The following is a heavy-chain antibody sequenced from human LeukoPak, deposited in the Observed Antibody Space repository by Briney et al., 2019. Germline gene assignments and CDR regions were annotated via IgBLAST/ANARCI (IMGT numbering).Heavy chain of an antibody. CDR1: GASISSYY. V-gene: IGHV4-59*01. Sequence: KPSETLSLTCTVSGASISSYYWSWIRQPPGKGLEWIGYIYYSGSTNYNPSLKSRVTISVDTSKNQFPLKLSSVTAADTAVYYCARWLYSDTAMVYYFDYWGQGTLVTVSS. D-gene: IGHD5-18*01. CDR3: ARWLYSDTAMVYYFDY. CDR2: IYYSGST. J-gene: IGHJ4*02.